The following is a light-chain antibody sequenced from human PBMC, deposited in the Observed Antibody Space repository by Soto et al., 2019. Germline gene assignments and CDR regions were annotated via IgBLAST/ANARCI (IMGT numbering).Light chain of an antibody. V-gene: IGKV1-39*01. CDR3: QQCYSNPWT. Sequence: EIHMTQSPSSLSASGGYIVTITCRASQSISSYLNWYQQKPGKAPKLLIYAASNLQSGVPSRFSGSGSGTNFTLSLNRLQPEDFATYYCQQCYSNPWTFGQGTKVDNK. CDR2: AAS. J-gene: IGKJ1*01. CDR1: QSISSY.